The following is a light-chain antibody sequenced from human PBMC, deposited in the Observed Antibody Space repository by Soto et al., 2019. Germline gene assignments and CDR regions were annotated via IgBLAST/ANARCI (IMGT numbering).Light chain of an antibody. V-gene: IGKV3-11*01. CDR2: DAS. Sequence: EIVLTQSPDTLSLSPGERATLSCRASQSISSYLAWYQQKPGQAPRLLIYDASNRATGIPARFSGSGSGTDFTLTISSLEPADFAVYYCQQRSNWPPTFGQGTKVDIK. J-gene: IGKJ1*01. CDR1: QSISSY. CDR3: QQRSNWPPT.